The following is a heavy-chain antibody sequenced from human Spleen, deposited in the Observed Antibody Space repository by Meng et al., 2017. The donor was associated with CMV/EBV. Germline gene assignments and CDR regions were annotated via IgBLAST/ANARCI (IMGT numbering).Heavy chain of an antibody. D-gene: IGHD3-16*01. Sequence: SETLSLTCTVSGGSITGFYWGWIRQPPGKGLEWIGYIYYSGNTNYNPSLKSRVTISVDTSNNQFSLRLSSVTAADTAVYYCARVKAYGGFDYWGQGTLVTVSS. V-gene: IGHV4-59*01. CDR1: GGSITGFY. CDR3: ARVKAYGGFDY. J-gene: IGHJ4*02. CDR2: IYYSGNT.